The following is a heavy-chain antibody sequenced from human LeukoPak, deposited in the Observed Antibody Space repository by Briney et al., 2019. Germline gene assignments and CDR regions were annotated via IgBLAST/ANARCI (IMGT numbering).Heavy chain of an antibody. D-gene: IGHD3-10*01. J-gene: IGHJ4*02. V-gene: IGHV4-4*07. CDR3: ASSRLLWFGESQPLDY. CDR2: IYTSGST. Sequence: SETRSLTCTVSGGSISSYYWSWIRQPAGKGLEWIWRIYTSGSTNYTPCLKSRVTMSVDTSQYQFSLKLSSVTAADTAVYYCASSRLLWFGESQPLDYWGQGTLVTISS. CDR1: GGSISSYY.